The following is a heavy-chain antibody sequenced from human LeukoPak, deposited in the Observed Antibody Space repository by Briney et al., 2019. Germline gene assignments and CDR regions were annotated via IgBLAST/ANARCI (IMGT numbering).Heavy chain of an antibody. Sequence: SETLSLTCTVSGGSISSSSYYWGWIRQPPGKGLEWIGSTYYSGSTYYNPSLKSRVTISVDTSKNQFSLKLSSVTAADTAVYYCASVTMISRDDAFDIWGQGTMVTVSS. J-gene: IGHJ3*02. CDR1: GGSISSSSYY. CDR2: TYYSGST. CDR3: ASVTMISRDDAFDI. V-gene: IGHV4-39*07. D-gene: IGHD3-22*01.